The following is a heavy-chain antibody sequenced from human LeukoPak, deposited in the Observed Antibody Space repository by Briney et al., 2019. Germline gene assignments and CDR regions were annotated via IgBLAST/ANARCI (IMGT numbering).Heavy chain of an antibody. V-gene: IGHV4-59*08. CDR3: ARQEGGFDP. Sequence: SETLSLTCTVSGGSISNYYWSWIRQPPGKGLEWIGYIHYSGSTNYNPSLKSRLTISVDTSKNQFSLKLTSVTAADTAVYYCARQEGGFDPWGQGTQVTVSS. D-gene: IGHD1-26*01. CDR1: GGSISNYY. J-gene: IGHJ5*02. CDR2: IHYSGST.